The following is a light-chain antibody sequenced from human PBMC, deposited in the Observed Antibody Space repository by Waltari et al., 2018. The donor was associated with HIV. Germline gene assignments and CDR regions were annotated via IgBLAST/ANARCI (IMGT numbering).Light chain of an antibody. CDR3: MQGSEFPWT. J-gene: IGKJ1*01. V-gene: IGKV2-24*01. CDR2: KIS. CDR1: QSLVHRDGDTH. Sequence: MTQSPLSLPVTVGQPASISCRSGQSLVHRDGDTHLSWLQQRPGQPPRLLLYKISNRFSGVPDRFRGSGAGTDFTLHISRVEPEDVGVYYCMQGSEFPWTFGQGTTLEI.